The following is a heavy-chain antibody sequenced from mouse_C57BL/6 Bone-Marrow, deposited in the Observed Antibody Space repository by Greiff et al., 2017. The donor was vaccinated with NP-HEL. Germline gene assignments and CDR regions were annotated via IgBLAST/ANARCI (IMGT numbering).Heavy chain of an antibody. Sequence: QVQLQQPGAELVMPGASVKLSCKASGYTFTSYWMHWVKQRPGQGLEWIGEIDPSDSYTNYNQKFKGKSTLTVDKSSSTAYMQLSSLTSEDSAVYYCAREMVALGIITTVRGFAYWGQGTLVTVSA. CDR2: IDPSDSYT. D-gene: IGHD1-1*01. J-gene: IGHJ3*01. CDR3: AREMVALGIITTVRGFAY. V-gene: IGHV1-69*01. CDR1: GYTFTSYW.